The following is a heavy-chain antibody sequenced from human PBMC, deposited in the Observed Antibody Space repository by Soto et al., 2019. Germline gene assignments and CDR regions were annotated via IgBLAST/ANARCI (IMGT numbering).Heavy chain of an antibody. CDR1: GGTFSSYA. Sequence: SVKVSCKASGGTFSSYAISWVRQAPGQVLEWMGGIIPIFGTANYAQKFQGRVTITADESTSTAYMELSSLRSEDTAVYYCARWSSPADGPEAGLETNYYYYGLEVWGQGTTVTVSS. CDR3: ARWSSPADGPEAGLETNYYYYGLEV. CDR2: IIPIFGTA. D-gene: IGHD6-13*01. V-gene: IGHV1-69*13. J-gene: IGHJ6*02.